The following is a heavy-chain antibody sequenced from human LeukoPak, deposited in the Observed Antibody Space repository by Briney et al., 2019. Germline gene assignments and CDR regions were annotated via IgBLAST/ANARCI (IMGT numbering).Heavy chain of an antibody. CDR2: ISGSGGST. CDR3: ATQGERFLEWLLTF. Sequence: GGSLRLSCAASGFTFSSYAMSWVRQAPGKGLEWVSAISGSGGSTYYADSVKGRFTISRDNSKNTLYLQMNSLRAEDTAVYYCATQGERFLEWLLTFWGQGTLVTVSS. CDR1: GFTFSSYA. D-gene: IGHD3-3*01. V-gene: IGHV3-23*01. J-gene: IGHJ4*02.